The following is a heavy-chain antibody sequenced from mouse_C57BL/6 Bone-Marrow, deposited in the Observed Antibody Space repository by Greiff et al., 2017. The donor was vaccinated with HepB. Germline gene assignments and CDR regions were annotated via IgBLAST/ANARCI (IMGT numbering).Heavy chain of an antibody. V-gene: IGHV6-3*01. CDR1: GFTFSNYW. D-gene: IGHD1-1*01. J-gene: IGHJ3*01. CDR2: IRLKSDNYAT. Sequence: DVQLVESGGGLVQPGGSIKLSCVASGFTFSNYWMNWVRQSPEKGLEWVAQIRLKSDNYATHYAESVKGRFTISRDDSKSSVYLQMNNLRAEDTGIYYCTAYLSFAYWGQGTLVTVSA. CDR3: TAYLSFAY.